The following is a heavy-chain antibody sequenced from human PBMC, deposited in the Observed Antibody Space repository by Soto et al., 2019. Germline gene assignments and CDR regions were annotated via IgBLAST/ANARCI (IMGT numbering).Heavy chain of an antibody. CDR3: ASHPSSRSSEGFYYYGMDV. J-gene: IGHJ6*02. D-gene: IGHD6-6*01. CDR2: IYPSDSDT. CDR1: GYSFTNYW. Sequence: GESLKISCKGSGYSFTNYWIGWVRQMHGKGLEWMGIIYPSDSDTRYRPSFQGQVTISADKSISTAYLQWSSLKASYTAMYYCASHPSSRSSEGFYYYGMDVRGQGTTVTVSS. V-gene: IGHV5-51*01.